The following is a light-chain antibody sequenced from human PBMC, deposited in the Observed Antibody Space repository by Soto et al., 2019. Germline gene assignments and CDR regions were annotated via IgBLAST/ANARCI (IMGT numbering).Light chain of an antibody. CDR2: GAS. Sequence: EIVLTQSPATLSLSPGERATLSCRASQSVSNNVAWYQQKPGQAPRLLILGASTRATGIPARFSGSGSGTEFTLSISSLQSEDFAVYYCKQYNNWPLTFGGGTKVDIK. CDR1: QSVSNN. V-gene: IGKV3-15*01. J-gene: IGKJ4*01. CDR3: KQYNNWPLT.